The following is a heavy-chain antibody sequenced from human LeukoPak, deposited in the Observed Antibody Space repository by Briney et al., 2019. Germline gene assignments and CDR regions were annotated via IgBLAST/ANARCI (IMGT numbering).Heavy chain of an antibody. CDR1: GGSFSGYY. CDR3: ARGRPSGMVRGVIFDY. V-gene: IGHV4-34*01. Sequence: PSETLSLTCAVYGGSFSGYYWSWIRQPPGKGLEWIGEVNHSGSTNYNPSLKSRVTISVDTSKNQFSLKLSSVTAADTAVYYCARGRPSGMVRGVIFDYWGQGTLVTVSS. D-gene: IGHD3-10*01. CDR2: VNHSGST. J-gene: IGHJ4*02.